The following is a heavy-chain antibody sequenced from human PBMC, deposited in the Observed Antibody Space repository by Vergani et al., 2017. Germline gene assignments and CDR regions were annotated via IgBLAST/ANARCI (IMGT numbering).Heavy chain of an antibody. D-gene: IGHD3-22*01. CDR1: GFTFSACP. CDR3: ARLSYDTTPYLQGGYDC. Sequence: EVQLLESGGGLAQPGGSLRLSCAASGFTFSACPMTWVRQAPGKGLEWVSAISARYPSTYYADSVKGRFTISRDNSKNMLYLQMNSLRAEDTAVYYCARLSYDTTPYLQGGYDCWGQGTLVSVSS. V-gene: IGHV3-23*01. CDR2: ISARYPST. J-gene: IGHJ4*02.